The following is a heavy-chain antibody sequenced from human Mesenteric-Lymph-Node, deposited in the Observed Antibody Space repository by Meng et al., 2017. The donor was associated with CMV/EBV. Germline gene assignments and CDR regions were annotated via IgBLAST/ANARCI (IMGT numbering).Heavy chain of an antibody. D-gene: IGHD3-10*01. V-gene: IGHV5-51*01. CDR3: ARLRTMVRGALDY. CDR1: GYSFTSYW. CDR2: IYPGDSDT. J-gene: IGHJ4*02. Sequence: KGSGYSFTSYWIGWVRQMPGKGLEWMGIIYPGDSDTRYSPSFQGQVTISADKSISTAYLQWSSLKASDTAMYYCARLRTMVRGALDYWGQGTLVTVSS.